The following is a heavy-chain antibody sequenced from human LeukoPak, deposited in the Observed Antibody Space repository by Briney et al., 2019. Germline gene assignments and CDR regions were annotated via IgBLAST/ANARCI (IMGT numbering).Heavy chain of an antibody. CDR2: ISGSGGDT. V-gene: IGHV3-23*01. D-gene: IGHD6-19*01. Sequence: GGSLRLSCGASGFTFSGYAIVWARQAPGKGLEWGSDISGSGGDTYYADSVKGRFTISRDNSKNTLYLQMNSLRAEDTAVYYCVKYSVAGRGRYMDVWGKGTTATVSS. CDR3: VKYSVAGRGRYMDV. J-gene: IGHJ6*03. CDR1: GFTFSGYA.